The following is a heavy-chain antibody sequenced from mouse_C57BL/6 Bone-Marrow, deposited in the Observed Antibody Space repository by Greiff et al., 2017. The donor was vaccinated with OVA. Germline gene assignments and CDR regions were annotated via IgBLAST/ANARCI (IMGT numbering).Heavy chain of an antibody. D-gene: IGHD6-1*01. J-gene: IGHJ2*01. Sequence: EVNVVESGGGLVKPGGSLKLSCAASGFTFSSYAMSWVRRTPEKRLEWVATISDGGSYTYYPHNVKGRFTISRDNAQNNLYLHMSHLKSEDTAMYYCERGDVTGHHNRGQGANRTVTS. CDR2: ISDGGSYT. CDR1: GFTFSSYA. CDR3: ERGDVTGHHN. V-gene: IGHV5-4*03.